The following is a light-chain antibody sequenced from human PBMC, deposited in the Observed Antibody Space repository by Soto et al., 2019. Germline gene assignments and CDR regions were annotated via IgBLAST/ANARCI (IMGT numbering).Light chain of an antibody. Sequence: DSQMTQSPSSVSASVGDRVTITCRASQDISVWLAWYQQKPGKAPKLLIYAASNLQTGVPSRFSGSGSGTEFTLTISSLQPEDFATYYCQQANSFPRTFGPGTKVDIK. CDR3: QQANSFPRT. CDR1: QDISVW. V-gene: IGKV1D-12*01. J-gene: IGKJ3*01. CDR2: AAS.